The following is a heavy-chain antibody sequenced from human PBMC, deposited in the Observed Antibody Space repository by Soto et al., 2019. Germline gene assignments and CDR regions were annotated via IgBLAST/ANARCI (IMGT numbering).Heavy chain of an antibody. CDR3: ARDLEEYSSSWRTYYYYYYGMDV. V-gene: IGHV4-4*07. CDR2: IYTSGST. J-gene: IGHJ6*02. Sequence: SETLSLTCTVSGGSISSYYWSWIRQPAGKGLEWIGRIYTSGSTNYNPSLKSRVTMSVDTSRNQFSLKLSSVTAADTAVYYCARDLEEYSSSWRTYYYYYYGMDVWGQGTTVTVSS. D-gene: IGHD6-13*01. CDR1: GGSISSYY.